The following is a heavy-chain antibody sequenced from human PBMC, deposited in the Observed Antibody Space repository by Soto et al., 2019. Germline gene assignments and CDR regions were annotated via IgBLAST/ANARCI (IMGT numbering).Heavy chain of an antibody. CDR1: GFSFSSYE. CDR3: ARIIYHYALDV. J-gene: IGHJ6*02. CDR2: ISSTGSTI. D-gene: IGHD3-10*01. Sequence: VGSLGVSCAASGFSFSSYEMKWVRQAPGKGLEWVSYISSTGSTIYYADSVKGRFTISRDNANNSLYLQMNSLRAEDTAVYYCARIIYHYALDVWGQGTTVTVSS. V-gene: IGHV3-48*03.